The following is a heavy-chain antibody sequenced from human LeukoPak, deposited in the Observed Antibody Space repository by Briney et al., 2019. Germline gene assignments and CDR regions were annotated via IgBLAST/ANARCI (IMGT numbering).Heavy chain of an antibody. CDR1: GYTFTSYG. CDR2: ISAYNGNT. V-gene: IGHV1-18*01. Sequence: ASVKVSCKASGYTFTSYGISWVRQAPGQGLEWMGWISAYNGNTNYAQKLQGRVTMTTDTSTSTAYMELRSLRSDDTAVYYCARGESGVVVTTYYSYCGMDVWGQGPTVTVSS. CDR3: ARGESGVVVTTYYSYCGMDV. J-gene: IGHJ6*01. D-gene: IGHD2-21*02.